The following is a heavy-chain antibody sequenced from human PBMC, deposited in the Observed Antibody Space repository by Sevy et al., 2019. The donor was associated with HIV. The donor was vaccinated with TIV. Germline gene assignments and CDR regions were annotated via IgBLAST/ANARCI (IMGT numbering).Heavy chain of an antibody. CDR2: ISGSGSYI. CDR3: VREAANVRYFDY. D-gene: IGHD3-10*02. J-gene: IGHJ4*02. V-gene: IGHV3-21*01. CDR1: GFAFSTYS. Sequence: GGSLRLSCAASGFAFSTYSMNWVRQAPGKGLEWVSSISGSGSYIYYADSVQGRVAISRDNAKSSLYLQMNSLRAEDTAVYYCVREAANVRYFDYWGQGTLVSVSS.